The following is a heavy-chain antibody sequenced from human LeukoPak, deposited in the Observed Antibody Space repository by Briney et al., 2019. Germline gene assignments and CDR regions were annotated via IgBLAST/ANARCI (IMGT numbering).Heavy chain of an antibody. Sequence: GGSLRLSCAVSGFTSSKDWMSWVRQAPGKGLEWVANIKQDGSEKNYVDSVKGRFTVSRDNAKNSLYLQMNSLRAEDTAVYYCAREWDSGYDSLYYYYYMDVWGKGTTVTVSS. CDR3: AREWDSGYDSLYYYYYMDV. CDR2: IKQDGSEK. J-gene: IGHJ6*03. CDR1: GFTSSKDW. V-gene: IGHV3-7*01. D-gene: IGHD5-12*01.